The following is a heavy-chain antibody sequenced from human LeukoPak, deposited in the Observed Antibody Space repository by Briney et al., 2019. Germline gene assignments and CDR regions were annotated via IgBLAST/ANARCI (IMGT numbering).Heavy chain of an antibody. CDR3: ARAVTTADNYYYYYMDV. V-gene: IGHV4-59*01. CDR2: IYYSGST. CDR1: GGSISSYY. Sequence: PSETLSLTCTVSGGSISSYYWSWIRQPPGKGLEWIGYIYYSGSTNYNPSLKSRVTTSVDTSKNQFSLKLSSVTAADTAVYYCARAVTTADNYYYYYMDVWGKGTTVTVSS. J-gene: IGHJ6*03. D-gene: IGHD4-17*01.